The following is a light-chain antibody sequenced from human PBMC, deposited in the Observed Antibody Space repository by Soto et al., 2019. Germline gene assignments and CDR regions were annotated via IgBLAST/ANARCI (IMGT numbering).Light chain of an antibody. Sequence: IQMTHSPSSPSASVWDIVTLTWRANLSVANYLHWYQQKSGRVPKLLIYAASNLQRGVPSRFSGGGSGTDFSLTISSLRLEDFATYFCQQSHTLPFTFGGGTKVDIK. CDR2: AAS. V-gene: IGKV1-39*01. CDR3: QQSHTLPFT. CDR1: LSVANY. J-gene: IGKJ4*01.